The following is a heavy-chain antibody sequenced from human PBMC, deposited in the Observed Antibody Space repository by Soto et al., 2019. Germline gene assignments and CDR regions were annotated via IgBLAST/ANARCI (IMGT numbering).Heavy chain of an antibody. D-gene: IGHD6-6*01. V-gene: IGHV1-46*03. CDR1: GYIFTNFY. CDR2: INPNGGST. Sequence: QVQLVQPGAEVKKPGASVKFSCKASGYIFTNFYIHWVRQAPGQGLEWIGIINPNGGSTNYAQNLQGRVTMTRYTSTSTGYMDLSSLRSEDTAVYYCTRGLASGDYWGQGTLITVSS. J-gene: IGHJ4*02. CDR3: TRGLASGDY.